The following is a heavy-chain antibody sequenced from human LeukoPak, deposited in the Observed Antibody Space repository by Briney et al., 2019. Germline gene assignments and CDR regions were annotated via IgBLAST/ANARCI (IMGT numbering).Heavy chain of an antibody. J-gene: IGHJ4*02. CDR3: ARDGDGNSWIQLWSRFYYFDY. D-gene: IGHD5-18*01. Sequence: GASVKVSCKASGYTFTSYGISWVRQAPGQGLEWMGWISAYNGNTNYAQKLQGRVTMTTDTSTSTAYMELRSLRSDDTAVYYCARDGDGNSWIQLWSRFYYFDYWGQGTLVTVSS. CDR2: ISAYNGNT. CDR1: GYTFTSYG. V-gene: IGHV1-18*01.